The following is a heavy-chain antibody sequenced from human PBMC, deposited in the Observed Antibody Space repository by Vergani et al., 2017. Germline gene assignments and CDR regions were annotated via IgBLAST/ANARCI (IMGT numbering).Heavy chain of an antibody. CDR1: GFTSAGYA. D-gene: IGHD6-6*01. CDR3: AKDLGTSSGGGWFDP. V-gene: IGHV3-9*02. CDR2: ISWNSNSI. J-gene: IGHJ5*02. Sequence: EVQLEESGGGMVLPGRSLRLSCVASGFTSAGYAMHWVRQAPGKGLEWVSVISWNSNSIGYADSVKGRFTISRDNAKNSLYLQMNSPRAEDTALYYCAKDLGTSSGGGWFDPWGQGTLVTVSS.